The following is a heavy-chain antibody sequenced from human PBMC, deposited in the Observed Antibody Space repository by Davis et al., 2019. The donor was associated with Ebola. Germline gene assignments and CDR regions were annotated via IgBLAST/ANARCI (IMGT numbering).Heavy chain of an antibody. CDR3: ARGRSIAARHYYYYYGMDV. D-gene: IGHD6-6*01. CDR1: GGSISSYY. Sequence: PSETLSLTCTVSGGSISSYYWSWIRQPPGKGLEWIGYIYYSGSTNYNPSLKSRVTISVDTSKNQFSLKLSSVTAADTAVYYCARGRSIAARHYYYYYGMDVWGKGTTVTVSS. CDR2: IYYSGST. J-gene: IGHJ6*04. V-gene: IGHV4-59*08.